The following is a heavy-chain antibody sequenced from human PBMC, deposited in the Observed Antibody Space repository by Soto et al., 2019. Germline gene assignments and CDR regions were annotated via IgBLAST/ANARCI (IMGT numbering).Heavy chain of an antibody. CDR3: ARYSSPLGXYALDX. CDR1: GDSVSSNSAA. V-gene: IGHV6-1*01. D-gene: IGHD6-19*01. J-gene: IGHJ3*01. CDR2: TYYRSKWSN. Sequence: SQTLSLTCAISGDSVSSNSAAWNWIRQSPSRGLEWLGRTYYRSKWSNDYAVSVESRISIHPDTSRNQISLHLKSVTPDDTAVYYCARYSSPLGXYALDXWGQGTXVTVSS.